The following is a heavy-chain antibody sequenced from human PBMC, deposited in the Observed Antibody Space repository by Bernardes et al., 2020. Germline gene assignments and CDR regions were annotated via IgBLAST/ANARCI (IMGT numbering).Heavy chain of an antibody. V-gene: IGHV4-39*01. CDR2: IYYSGTT. D-gene: IGHD1-7*01. J-gene: IGHJ4*02. CDR3: ASSPYNWNYYFDY. Sequence: SETLSLTCTVSGVSMSRSSYYWGWLLQPPGKGLEWIGTIYYSGTTYYNPSLKSRVTISVYPSKNQFSLRVKSVTAADTAAYYCASSPYNWNYYFDYWGQGSLVNVSS. CDR1: GVSMSRSSYY.